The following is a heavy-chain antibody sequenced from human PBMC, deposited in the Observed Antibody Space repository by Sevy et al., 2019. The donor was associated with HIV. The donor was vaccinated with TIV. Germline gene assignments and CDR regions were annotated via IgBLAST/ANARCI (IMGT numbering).Heavy chain of an antibody. Sequence: GGSLRLSCSASGFTFSSYAMHWVRQAPGKGLEYVSAISSNGGSTYYADSVKGRFTIARDNSKNTLYLQMSSLRAEDTAVYYCVKHGWGVVAATDYYYYMDVWGKGTTVTVSS. CDR1: GFTFSSYA. CDR3: VKHGWGVVAATDYYYYMDV. CDR2: ISSNGGST. D-gene: IGHD2-15*01. V-gene: IGHV3-64D*06. J-gene: IGHJ6*03.